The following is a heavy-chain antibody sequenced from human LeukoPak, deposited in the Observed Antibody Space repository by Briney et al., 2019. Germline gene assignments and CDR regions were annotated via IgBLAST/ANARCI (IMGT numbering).Heavy chain of an antibody. D-gene: IGHD2/OR15-2a*01. CDR2: ISGDGSRT. CDR1: GFIFSDYW. V-gene: IGHV3-74*01. CDR3: TVIVTGS. Sequence: GWSLRLSCAASGFIFSDYWTYWVRQAPGKGLVWVSRISGDGSRTNYADSVKGRFTISRDNAKNTLYLRMNSLRVEDTAVYYCTVIVTGSWGQGTLVTVSS. J-gene: IGHJ5*02.